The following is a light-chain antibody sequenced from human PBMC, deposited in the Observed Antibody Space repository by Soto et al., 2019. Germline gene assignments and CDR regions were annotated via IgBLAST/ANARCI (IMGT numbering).Light chain of an antibody. V-gene: IGLV2-14*01. J-gene: IGLJ2*01. CDR3: NSYTSSSTAHVV. Sequence: QSVLTQPASVSGSPGQSITISCTVTSSDVGGYNYVSWYQQHPGKAPKLMIYEVSDRPSGVSNRFSGSKSGHTASLTISGLQAEDEADYYCNSYTSSSTAHVVFGGGTKLTVL. CDR2: EVS. CDR1: SSDVGGYNY.